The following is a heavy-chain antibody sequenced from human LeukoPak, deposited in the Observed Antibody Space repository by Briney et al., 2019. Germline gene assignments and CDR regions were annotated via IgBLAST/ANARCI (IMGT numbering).Heavy chain of an antibody. D-gene: IGHD3/OR15-3a*01. CDR3: APPFRTFDFPY. Sequence: PGRSLRLSCAASGFIFSRYGMNWVRQAPGKGLDWVGAINTNGATTVYADSVKGRFTIFRDNSRNTLYLQMNSLRDEDTAIYYCAPPFRTFDFPYWGQGSLVTVSS. CDR1: GFIFSRYG. CDR2: INTNGATT. V-gene: IGHV3-23*01. J-gene: IGHJ4*02.